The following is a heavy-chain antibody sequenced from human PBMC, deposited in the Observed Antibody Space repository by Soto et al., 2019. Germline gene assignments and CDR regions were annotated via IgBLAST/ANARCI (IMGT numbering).Heavy chain of an antibody. J-gene: IGHJ4*02. Sequence: SVKVSCKTSGGTFSTFGISWVRQAPGQGLEWMGGIIPFLGTAEYSQKFEDRITITADESTNTVYMDLRSLTSEDTAIYYCARTAPMDAGDKYYYDFWGQGALVTVSS. CDR3: ARTAPMDAGDKYYYDF. CDR2: IIPFLGTA. CDR1: GGTFSTFG. D-gene: IGHD3-16*01. V-gene: IGHV1-69*13.